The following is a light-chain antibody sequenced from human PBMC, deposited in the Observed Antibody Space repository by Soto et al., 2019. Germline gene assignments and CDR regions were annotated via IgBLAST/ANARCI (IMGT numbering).Light chain of an antibody. Sequence: QSALTQPASVSGSPGQSITISCTGTSSDVGAYSYVSWYQQHPGKAPKLIIYDVSDRPSGISNRFSGSKSDNTASLNISGLQAEDEAEYSCSSYTSSRTYVFGTGTKVTVL. CDR1: SSDVGAYSY. J-gene: IGLJ1*01. CDR3: SSYTSSRTYV. CDR2: DVS. V-gene: IGLV2-14*01.